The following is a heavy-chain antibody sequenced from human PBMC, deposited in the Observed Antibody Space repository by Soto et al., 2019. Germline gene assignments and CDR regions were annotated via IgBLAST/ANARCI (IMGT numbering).Heavy chain of an antibody. CDR3: ARGFHEVDAFDI. J-gene: IGHJ3*02. CDR2: IIPIFGTA. V-gene: IGHV1-69*13. CDR1: GGTFSSYA. Sequence: SVKVSCKASGGTFSSYAISWVRQAPGQGLEWMGGIIPIFGTANYAQKFQGRVTITADESTSTAYMELSSLRSEDTAVYYCARGFHEVDAFDIWGQGTMVTVSS.